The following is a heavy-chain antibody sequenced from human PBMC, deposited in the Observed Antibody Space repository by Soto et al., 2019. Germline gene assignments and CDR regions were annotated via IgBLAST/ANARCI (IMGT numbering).Heavy chain of an antibody. J-gene: IGHJ3*02. CDR2: INPATGAA. V-gene: IGHV1-2*02. CDR1: GYPVTAYY. CDR3: ARGGGVGVAGSAAFDM. Sequence: QLHLVQSGAVVKKPGASVTVSCSASGYPVTAYYMHWVRQAPGRGLEWMGGINPATGAAKYTQTFRGRVTMAWDTSTSTIFMELSGLTSEDTAGFYLARGGGVGVAGSAAFDMWGQGTLVTVSS. D-gene: IGHD3-3*01.